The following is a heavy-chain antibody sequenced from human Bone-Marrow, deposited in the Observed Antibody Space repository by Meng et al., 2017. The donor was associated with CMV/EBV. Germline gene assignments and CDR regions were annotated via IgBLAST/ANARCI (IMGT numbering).Heavy chain of an antibody. CDR3: AKDQGVNWNYALVDY. D-gene: IGHD1-7*01. J-gene: IGHJ4*02. Sequence: LSLTCAASGFTFDDYAMHWVRQAPGKGLEWVSGISWNSGSIGYADSVKGRFTISRDNAKNSLYLQMNSLRAEDTALYYCAKDQGVNWNYALVDYWGQGTLVTVSS. CDR2: ISWNSGSI. CDR1: GFTFDDYA. V-gene: IGHV3-9*01.